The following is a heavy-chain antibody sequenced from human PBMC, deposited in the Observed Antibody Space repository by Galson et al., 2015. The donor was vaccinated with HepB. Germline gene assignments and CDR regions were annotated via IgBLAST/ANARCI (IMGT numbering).Heavy chain of an antibody. J-gene: IGHJ4*02. V-gene: IGHV3-74*01. CDR2: INSDGSGI. CDR1: GFTFSPYW. D-gene: IGHD2-15*01. CDR3: ARGAKATVVVVAATRFLAY. Sequence: SLRLSCAASGFTFSPYWMHWVRQTPGKGLEWVSRINSDGSGITYADSVKGRFTISRDNAKNTLYLQLNSLRAEDTAVYYCARGAKATVVVVAATRFLAYCGQVTLVTASS.